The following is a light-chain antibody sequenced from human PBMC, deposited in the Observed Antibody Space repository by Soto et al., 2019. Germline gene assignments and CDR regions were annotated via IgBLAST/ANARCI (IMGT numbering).Light chain of an antibody. V-gene: IGLV2-11*01. CDR2: DVS. CDR3: CSYAHNFYV. Sequence: QSALTQPRSVSGSLGQSVTISCTGTSSDVGAYNFVSWYQQRPGRAPKLILCDVSKRPSGVPDRFSGSKSGNTASLTISGLQAEDEADYYCCSYAHNFYVFGTGTKLTVL. J-gene: IGLJ1*01. CDR1: SSDVGAYNF.